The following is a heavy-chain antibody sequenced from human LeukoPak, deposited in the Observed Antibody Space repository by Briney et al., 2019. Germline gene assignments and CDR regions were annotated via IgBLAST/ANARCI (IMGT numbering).Heavy chain of an antibody. CDR1: GRSISSSSYY. CDR3: ARGYPIDY. J-gene: IGHJ4*02. Sequence: AETLSLPCTVSGRSISSSSYYWGWIRQPPGKGLEWIGSIYYSGSTYYNPSLKSRVTISVDTSKNQFSLKLSSVTAADTAVYYCARGYPIDYWSQGTLVTVSS. CDR2: IYYSGST. V-gene: IGHV4-39*07. D-gene: IGHD1-14*01.